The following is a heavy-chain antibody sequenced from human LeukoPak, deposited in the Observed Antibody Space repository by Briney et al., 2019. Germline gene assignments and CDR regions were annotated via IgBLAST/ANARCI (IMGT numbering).Heavy chain of an antibody. CDR2: IWYDGSNR. V-gene: IGHV3-33*01. CDR3: ARDKGNTAMTEGFDY. Sequence: GGSLRLSCAASGFTFSSYGMHWVRQAPGKGLEWVAVIWYDGSNRYYADSVKGRFTISRDNSKNTLYLQMNSLRAEDTAVYYCARDKGNTAMTEGFDYWGQGTLVTVSS. CDR1: GFTFSSYG. J-gene: IGHJ4*02. D-gene: IGHD5-18*01.